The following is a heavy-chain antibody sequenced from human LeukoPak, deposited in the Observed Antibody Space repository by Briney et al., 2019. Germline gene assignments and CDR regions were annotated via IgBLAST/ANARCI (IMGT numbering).Heavy chain of an antibody. CDR1: GFSFSDYY. J-gene: IGHJ4*02. V-gene: IGHV3-11*04. CDR3: TREDYYYASGY. CDR2: ISGDGTTR. D-gene: IGHD3-10*01. Sequence: KPGGSLRLSCAASGFSFSDYYMSWVRQAPGKGLEWVSYISGDGTTRHYADSVRGRFTVSRDNAKKSVFLQTNSLRAEDTAIYYCTREDYYYASGYWGQGTLVTVSS.